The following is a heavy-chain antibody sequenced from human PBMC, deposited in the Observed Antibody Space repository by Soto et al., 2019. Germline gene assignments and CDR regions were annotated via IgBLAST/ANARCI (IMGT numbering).Heavy chain of an antibody. CDR2: IDPSDSQT. J-gene: IGHJ6*02. CDR1: GYGFAGYW. V-gene: IGHV5-10-1*01. Sequence: GESLKISCKGSGYGFAGYWITWVRQKPGKGLEWMGRIDPSDSQTYYSPSFRGHVTISATKSITTVFLQWSSLRASDTAMYYCARHLSRGRLASPHYYYYGMDVWGQGTTVTVSS. D-gene: IGHD2-15*01. CDR3: ARHLSRGRLASPHYYYYGMDV.